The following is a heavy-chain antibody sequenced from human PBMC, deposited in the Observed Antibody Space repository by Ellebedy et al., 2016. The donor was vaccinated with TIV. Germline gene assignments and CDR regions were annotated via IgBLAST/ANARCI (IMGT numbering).Heavy chain of an antibody. CDR2: ISGSGGST. Sequence: GESLKISCAASGFTFSDYYMSWVRQAPGKGLEWVSAISGSGGSTYYADSVKGRFTISRDNSKNTLYLQMNSLRAEDTAVYYCAKDRLVGARAFDIWGQGTMVTVSS. D-gene: IGHD1-26*01. CDR1: GFTFSDYY. V-gene: IGHV3-23*01. J-gene: IGHJ3*02. CDR3: AKDRLVGARAFDI.